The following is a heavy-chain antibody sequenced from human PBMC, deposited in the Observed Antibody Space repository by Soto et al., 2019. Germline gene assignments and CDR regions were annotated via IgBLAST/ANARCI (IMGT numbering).Heavy chain of an antibody. CDR3: GRDLTSNANCIDP. CDR1: GGSISSNY. V-gene: IGHV4-59*01. D-gene: IGHD2-2*01. CDR2: VYNSGST. Sequence: NPSETLSLTCTVSGGSISSNYWTWIRQPPGKGLEWIGYVYNSGSTNYNPSLKSRVTISEDTSKSQFSLKVNSMTAADTAVYYCGRDLTSNANCIDPWGQGTLVTVSS. J-gene: IGHJ5*02.